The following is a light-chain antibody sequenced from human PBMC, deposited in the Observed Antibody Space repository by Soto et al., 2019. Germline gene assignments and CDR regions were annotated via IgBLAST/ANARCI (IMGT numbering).Light chain of an antibody. J-gene: IGLJ2*01. CDR2: GNS. Sequence: QSALTQPPSVSGAPGQRVTISCTGSSSNIGAGYDVHWYQQLPGTAPNLLIYGNSNRPSGVPDRFSGSKSGTSASLAITGLQAEDEADYYCQSYDSSLSGSYVVFGGGTKLTVL. CDR1: SSNIGAGYD. V-gene: IGLV1-40*01. CDR3: QSYDSSLSGSYVV.